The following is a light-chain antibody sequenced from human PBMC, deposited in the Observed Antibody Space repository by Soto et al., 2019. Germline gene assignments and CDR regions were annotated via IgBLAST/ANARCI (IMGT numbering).Light chain of an antibody. J-gene: IGLJ2*01. V-gene: IGLV2-11*01. Sequence: QSALTQPRSVSGSPGQSVSISCTGTNSDIGNYNLVSWYQQPPGKAPKLIISAVSRRPSGVPDRFSGSKSGNTASLTISGLRAEDEAHYHCCSYAGSRTFVFGGGTKVTVL. CDR2: AVS. CDR3: CSYAGSRTFV. CDR1: NSDIGNYNL.